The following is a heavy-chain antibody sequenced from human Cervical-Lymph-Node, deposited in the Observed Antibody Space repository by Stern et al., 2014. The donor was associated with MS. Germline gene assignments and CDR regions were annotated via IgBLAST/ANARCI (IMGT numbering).Heavy chain of an antibody. D-gene: IGHD1-26*01. CDR2: MSYNGGSQ. CDR3: ASGSYPGSDAFDI. V-gene: IGHV3-30*04. CDR1: GFTSNSSA. Sequence: QVQLVQSGGGVVRPGRSLRLSCAASGFTSNSSAMHWVRQAPGKGLQWVTVMSYNGGSQYYTDFVKGRFTISRDKSKNTLYLQMNNLRPEDTAVYYCASGSYPGSDAFDIWGQGTMVTVSP. J-gene: IGHJ3*02.